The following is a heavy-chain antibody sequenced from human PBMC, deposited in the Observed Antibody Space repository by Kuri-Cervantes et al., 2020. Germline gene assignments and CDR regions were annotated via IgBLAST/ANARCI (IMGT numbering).Heavy chain of an antibody. CDR2: IYSGGNT. Sequence: GESLKISCAASGFTVSSDYMSWVRQAPKKGLEWVSVIYSGGNTYYADSVKGRFTISRDNAKNSLYLQMNSLRDEDTAVYYCARVDCRGYTCYVPSHGFDIWGQGTMVTVSS. CDR1: GFTVSSDY. CDR3: ARVDCRGYTCYVPSHGFDI. J-gene: IGHJ3*02. V-gene: IGHV3-53*01. D-gene: IGHD2-15*01.